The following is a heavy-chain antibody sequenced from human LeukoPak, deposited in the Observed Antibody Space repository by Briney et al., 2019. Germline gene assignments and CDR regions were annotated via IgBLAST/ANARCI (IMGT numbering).Heavy chain of an antibody. CDR1: GFTFSSYA. V-gene: IGHV3-30-3*01. D-gene: IGHD2-21*01. CDR2: ISYDGSNK. J-gene: IGHJ4*02. Sequence: PGRSLRLSCAASGFTFSSYAMHWVRQAPGKGLEWVAVISYDGSNKYYADSVKGRFTISRDNSKNTLYLQMNSLKAEDTAVYYCSTDSLVMNYWGQGTLVTVSS. CDR3: STDSLVMNY.